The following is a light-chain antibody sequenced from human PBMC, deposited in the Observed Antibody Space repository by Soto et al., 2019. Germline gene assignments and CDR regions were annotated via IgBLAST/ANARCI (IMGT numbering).Light chain of an antibody. CDR3: MQGTHWPPFT. CDR2: KVS. CDR1: QSLVYSDGNTY. V-gene: IGKV2-30*01. J-gene: IGKJ3*01. Sequence: DVVMTQSPLSLPVTLGQPASISCRSSQSLVYSDGNTYLNWFQQRPGQSPRRLIYKVSNRDSGVPDRFSGSGSGTDFTLKISRVEAEDVGVSYCMQGTHWPPFTFGPGTKVDIK.